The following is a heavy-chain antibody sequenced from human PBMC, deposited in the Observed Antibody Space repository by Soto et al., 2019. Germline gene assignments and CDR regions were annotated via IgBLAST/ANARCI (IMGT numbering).Heavy chain of an antibody. CDR2: IIPISGTA. D-gene: IGHD1-1*01. V-gene: IGHV1-69*01. Sequence: QVQLVQSGAEVKKPGSSVKVSCKASGGTFSSYAISWVRQAPGQRLEWMGGIIPISGTANYAQKFQGRVTITADESTSTAYMELRSLRAEDTAVYYCAGDLGWNQYYYYGMDVWGQGTTVTVSS. CDR3: AGDLGWNQYYYYGMDV. CDR1: GGTFSSYA. J-gene: IGHJ6*02.